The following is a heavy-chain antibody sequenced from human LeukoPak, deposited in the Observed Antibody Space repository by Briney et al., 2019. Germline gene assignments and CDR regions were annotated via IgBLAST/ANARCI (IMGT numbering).Heavy chain of an antibody. CDR3: AKGYNYAYEY. D-gene: IGHD5-18*01. Sequence: PGGSLRLSCAASGFTVSSSYMSWVRQAPGKGLEWVSLIYSGGSTYYAASVKGRFTISRDNSKNTLYLQRNSRRPEDTAVYYCAKGYNYAYEYWGQGTLVTVSS. J-gene: IGHJ4*02. CDR1: GFTVSSSY. CDR2: IYSGGST. V-gene: IGHV3-53*01.